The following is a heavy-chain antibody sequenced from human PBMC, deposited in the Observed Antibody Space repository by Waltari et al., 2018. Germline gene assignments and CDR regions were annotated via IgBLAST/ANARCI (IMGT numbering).Heavy chain of an antibody. J-gene: IGHJ4*02. CDR1: GGSICSYY. CDR3: ARGRGCSSYTIDY. D-gene: IGHD6-13*01. V-gene: IGHV4-59*01. Sequence: QVQLQESGPGLVKPSETLSLTCTVSGGSICSYYWSWIRQPPGKGLEWIGYIYYSGSTNYNPAPKSRVTIAVDTSKNQVSLKLSLVTAADTAVYYCARGRGCSSYTIDYWGQGTLVTVSS. CDR2: IYYSGST.